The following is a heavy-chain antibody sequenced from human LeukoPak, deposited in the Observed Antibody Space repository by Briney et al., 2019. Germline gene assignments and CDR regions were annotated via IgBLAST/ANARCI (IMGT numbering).Heavy chain of an antibody. Sequence: GGSQRLSCAATGFTVSSNHMSWVSQAPGKGLEWVSVIYSGGSTYYADSVKGRFTISRDSSKNTLYLQMNSLRAEDTAVYYCARDQFAFGLFDYRGQETRDTVSS. CDR1: GFTVSSNH. D-gene: IGHD3/OR15-3a*01. CDR3: ARDQFAFGLFDY. J-gene: IGHJ4*02. CDR2: IYSGGST. V-gene: IGHV3-53*01.